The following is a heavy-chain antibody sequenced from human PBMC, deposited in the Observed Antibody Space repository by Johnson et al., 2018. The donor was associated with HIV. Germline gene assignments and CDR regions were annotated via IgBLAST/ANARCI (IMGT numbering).Heavy chain of an antibody. Sequence: QVQLVESGGGLVQPGGSLRLSCAASGFTFNTYGMDWVRQAPGKGLEWVAFIRYDGNSQYYTDSVQGRFTVSRDNSKNTLYLQMKSLRPEDTAVYYCAKESKWESRTPHAFDMWGQGTMVTVSS. V-gene: IGHV3-30*02. J-gene: IGHJ3*02. CDR2: IRYDGNSQ. D-gene: IGHD1-26*01. CDR1: GFTFNTYG. CDR3: AKESKWESRTPHAFDM.